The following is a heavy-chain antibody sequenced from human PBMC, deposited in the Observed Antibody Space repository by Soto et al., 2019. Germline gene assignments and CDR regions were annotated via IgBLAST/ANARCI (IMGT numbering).Heavy chain of an antibody. J-gene: IGHJ5*02. Sequence: PSETLSLTCTVSGGSISSSSYYWGWIRQPPGKGLEWIGSIYYSGSTYYNPSLKSRVTISVDTSKNQFSLKLSSVTAADTAVYYCATASMVRGLHGWFDPWGQGTLVTVSS. CDR2: IYYSGST. CDR3: ATASMVRGLHGWFDP. D-gene: IGHD3-10*01. V-gene: IGHV4-39*01. CDR1: GGSISSSSYY.